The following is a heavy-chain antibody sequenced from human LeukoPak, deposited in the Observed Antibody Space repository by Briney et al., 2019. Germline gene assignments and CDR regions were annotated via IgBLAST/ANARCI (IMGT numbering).Heavy chain of an antibody. V-gene: IGHV3-53*01. CDR3: TRDSGHDSFDI. Sequence: PGGSLRLSRAASGFTASTNYVSWVRQAPGKGLEWVSVIYRSGSTYYADSVKGRFTISRDNSKNTLYLQMNRLRAEDTAVYYCTRDSGHDSFDIWGQGTMVTVSS. J-gene: IGHJ3*02. CDR1: GFTASTNY. CDR2: IYRSGST.